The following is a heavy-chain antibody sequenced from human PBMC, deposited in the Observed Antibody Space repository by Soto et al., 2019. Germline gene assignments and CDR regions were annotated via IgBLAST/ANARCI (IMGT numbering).Heavy chain of an antibody. Sequence: GASVKVSCKVSGYTLTELSMHWVRQTPGKGLEWMGGFDPEDGETIYAQKFQGRVTMTRNTSISTAYMELSSLRSEDTAVYYCARVFGGPGDAFDIWGQGTMVTVSS. CDR3: ARVFGGPGDAFDI. D-gene: IGHD2-15*01. J-gene: IGHJ3*02. CDR2: FDPEDGET. V-gene: IGHV1-24*01. CDR1: GYTLTELS.